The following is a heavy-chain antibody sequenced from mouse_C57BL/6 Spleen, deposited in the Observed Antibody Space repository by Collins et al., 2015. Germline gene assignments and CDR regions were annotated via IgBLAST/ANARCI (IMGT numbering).Heavy chain of an antibody. V-gene: IGHV4-1*02. D-gene: IGHD2-4*01. CDR3: AREGDDYDPFAY. CDR1: GFDFSRYW. J-gene: IGHJ3*01. Sequence: EVKLLESGGGLVQPGGSLKLSCAASGFDFSRYWMSWVRQAPGKGLEWIGEINPDSSTINYTPSLKDKFIISRDNAKNTLYLQMSKVRSEDTALYYCAREGDDYDPFAYWGQGTLVTVSA. CDR2: INPDSSTI.